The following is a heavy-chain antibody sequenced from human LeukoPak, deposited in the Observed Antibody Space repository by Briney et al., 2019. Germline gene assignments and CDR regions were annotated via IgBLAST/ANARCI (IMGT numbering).Heavy chain of an antibody. CDR2: IDAQSGIT. CDR3: AKSDCGTIGCKLLNY. Sequence: GGSLRLSCAASGFTFTIFGLNWVRQAPGKVPEWVSYIDAQSGITYYADSVQGRFTISRDNSKNTLSLQMNSLRAEDTAVYYCAKSDCGTIGCKLLNYWGQGTLVTVSS. D-gene: IGHD2-21*01. V-gene: IGHV3-48*01. CDR1: GFTFTIFG. J-gene: IGHJ4*02.